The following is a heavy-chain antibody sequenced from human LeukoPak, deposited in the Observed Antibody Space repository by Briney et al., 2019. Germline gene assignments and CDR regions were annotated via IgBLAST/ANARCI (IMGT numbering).Heavy chain of an antibody. CDR3: ATAFTMVRGHWFDP. CDR2: INHSGST. J-gene: IGHJ5*02. Sequence: PSETLSLTCAVYGGSFSGYYWSWIRQPPGKGVEWIGEINHSGSTNYNPSLTCRVTISVDTSKNQFSLKLSSVTAADTAVYYCATAFTMVRGHWFDPWGQGTLVTVSS. D-gene: IGHD3-10*01. V-gene: IGHV4-34*01. CDR1: GGSFSGYY.